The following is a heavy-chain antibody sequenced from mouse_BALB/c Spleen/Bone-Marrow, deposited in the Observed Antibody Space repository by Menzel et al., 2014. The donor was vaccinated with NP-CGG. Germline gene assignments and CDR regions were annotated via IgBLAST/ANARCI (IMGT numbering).Heavy chain of an antibody. D-gene: IGHD2-1*01. CDR2: INPSSGYT. CDR1: GYTFTSYT. CDR3: AAGYYGNSGWFAY. J-gene: IGHJ3*01. Sequence: QVQLQQSGAELARPGALVKMSCKASGYTFTSYTMHLVKQRPGQGLEWIGYINPSSGYTNYNQKFKDRATLTADKSSSTAYMQLSSLTSEDSAVYYCAAGYYGNSGWFAYWGQGTLVTVSA. V-gene: IGHV1-4*01.